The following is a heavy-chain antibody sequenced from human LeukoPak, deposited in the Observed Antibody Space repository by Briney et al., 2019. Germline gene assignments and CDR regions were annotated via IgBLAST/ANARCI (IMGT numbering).Heavy chain of an antibody. V-gene: IGHV1-2*02. CDR2: INPNSGGT. D-gene: IGHD3-22*01. J-gene: IGHJ4*02. Sequence: ASVKVACKAYGYTFSGYYIHWVRQAPGQGLEWMGWINPNSGGTSYARKFQGSVTMTRDTSISTAYMELSSLRSDDTAVYYCARGGAFFYDSSGYQTKDCWGQGTLVTVSS. CDR1: GYTFSGYY. CDR3: ARGGAFFYDSSGYQTKDC.